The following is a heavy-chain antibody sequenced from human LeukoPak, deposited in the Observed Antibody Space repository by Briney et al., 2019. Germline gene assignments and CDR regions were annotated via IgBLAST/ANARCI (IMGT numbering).Heavy chain of an antibody. J-gene: IGHJ6*02. CDR2: INHSGST. CDR1: GGSFSGYY. Sequence: SETLSLTSAVYGGSFSGYYWSWIRQPPGKGLEWIGEINHSGSTNYNPSLKSRVTISVDTSKNQFSLKLSSVTAAGTAVYYCASVYDYYGMDVWGQGTTVTVSS. CDR3: ASVYDYYGMDV. D-gene: IGHD1-14*01. V-gene: IGHV4-34*01.